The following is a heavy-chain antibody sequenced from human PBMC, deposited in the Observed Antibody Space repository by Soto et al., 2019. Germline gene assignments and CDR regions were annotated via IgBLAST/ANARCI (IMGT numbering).Heavy chain of an antibody. D-gene: IGHD7-27*01. J-gene: IGHJ4*02. Sequence: SETLSLTCTLSGGSITSDYSCWSWIRQPPGEGLEWIGHIFDSGTTYTNPSLRSQVAISLDTSKNHFSLTLSSVTAADTAVYYCARGPSGDKVHYWGQGALVTVSS. CDR2: IFDSGTT. V-gene: IGHV4-30-4*01. CDR1: GGSITSDYSC. CDR3: ARGPSGDKVHY.